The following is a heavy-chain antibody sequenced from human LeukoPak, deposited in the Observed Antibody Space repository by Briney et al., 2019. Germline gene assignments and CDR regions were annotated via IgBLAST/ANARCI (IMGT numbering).Heavy chain of an antibody. D-gene: IGHD3-22*01. V-gene: IGHV1-46*01. CDR1: GYTFTGYY. J-gene: IGHJ4*02. CDR3: ARDSSPYYDSSGHLDY. CDR2: INPSGGST. Sequence: GASVKVSCKASGYTFTGYYMHWVRQAPGQGLEWMGIINPSGGSTSYAQKFQGRVTMTRDTSTSTVYMELSSLRSEDTAVYYCARDSSPYYDSSGHLDYWGQGTLVTVSS.